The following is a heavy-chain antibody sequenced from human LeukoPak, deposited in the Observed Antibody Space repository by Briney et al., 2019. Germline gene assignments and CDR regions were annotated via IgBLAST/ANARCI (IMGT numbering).Heavy chain of an antibody. Sequence: GGSLRLSCAASGFTFSSYSMNWVRQAPGKGLEWVSSISSSSSYIYYADSVKGRFTIFRDNAKNSLYLQMNSLRAEDTAVYYCASGRYCSSTSCSHGDYWGQGTLVTVSS. CDR3: ASGRYCSSTSCSHGDY. D-gene: IGHD2-2*01. J-gene: IGHJ4*02. CDR2: ISSSSSYI. CDR1: GFTFSSYS. V-gene: IGHV3-21*01.